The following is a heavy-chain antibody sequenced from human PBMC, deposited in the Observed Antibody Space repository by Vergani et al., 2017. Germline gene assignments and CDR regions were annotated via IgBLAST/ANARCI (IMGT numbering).Heavy chain of an antibody. CDR2: INGDGSAT. CDR1: GITFSSYW. J-gene: IGHJ3*02. V-gene: IGHV3-74*01. CDR3: ARDRGYYDSSGYYLDAFDM. D-gene: IGHD3-22*01. Sequence: ELSLVESGGDLVQPGGSLRLSCVASGITFSSYWMHWVRQVPGRGLEWVSRINGDGSATDYADSVKGRFTTSRDNAKDTMYLQMNSLRAEDTAVYYCARDRGYYDSSGYYLDAFDMWGQGTMVTVSS.